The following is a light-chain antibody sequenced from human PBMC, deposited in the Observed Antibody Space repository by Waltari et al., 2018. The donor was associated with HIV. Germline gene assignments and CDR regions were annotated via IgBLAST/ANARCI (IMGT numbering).Light chain of an antibody. J-gene: IGLJ2*01. CDR2: KDR. V-gene: IGLV3-27*01. CDR1: VLSSKY. CDR3: YSATDNNLKV. Sequence: SYELTQPSSVSVSPGQTARITCSGDVLSSKYFRWFQQKPGQAPVLIIYKDRERPSGIPERFSGSTSGTTVTLTISGAQAEDEADYYCYSATDNNLKVFGAGTKLTVL.